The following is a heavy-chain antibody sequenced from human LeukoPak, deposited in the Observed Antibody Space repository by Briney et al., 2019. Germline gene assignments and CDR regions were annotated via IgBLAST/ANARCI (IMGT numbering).Heavy chain of an antibody. V-gene: IGHV5-51*01. J-gene: IGHJ4*02. CDR2: IYAGDSDT. CDR3: ARWGDWGRPQYYFDY. CDR1: GYSFTSYW. D-gene: IGHD7-27*01. Sequence: GESLKISCKGSGYSFTSYWIGWVRQMPGKGLEWMGIIYAGDSDTRYSPSFQGQVTLSADKSITTAYLQWSSLKASDTAMYYCARWGDWGRPQYYFDYWGQGTLVTVSS.